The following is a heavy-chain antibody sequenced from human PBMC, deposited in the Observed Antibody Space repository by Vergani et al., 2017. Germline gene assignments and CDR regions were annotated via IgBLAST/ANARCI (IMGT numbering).Heavy chain of an antibody. CDR3: ARDMGYCTSTTCYSQPYYFDY. Sequence: QVQLVQSGAEVKKPGSSVKVSCKASGGTFSSYAISWVRQAPGQGPEWMGGIVPIFPTPNYAQRFQGRITITADEATSTAYMDLSSLTSEDTAVYFCARDMGYCTSTTCYSQPYYFDYWGQGTLVTVSS. D-gene: IGHD2/OR15-2a*01. J-gene: IGHJ4*02. CDR2: IVPIFPTP. V-gene: IGHV1-69*12. CDR1: GGTFSSYA.